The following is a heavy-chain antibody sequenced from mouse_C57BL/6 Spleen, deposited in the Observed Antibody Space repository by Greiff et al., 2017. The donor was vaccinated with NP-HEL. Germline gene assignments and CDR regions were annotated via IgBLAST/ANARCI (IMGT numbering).Heavy chain of an antibody. CDR1: GYTFTSYW. Sequence: VQLQQSGAELVKPGSSVKLSCKASGYTFTSYWMHWVKQRPGQGLEWIGYINPSSGYTKYNQKFKDKATLTADKSSSTAYMQLSSLTYEDAAVYYCAKERSCYAMDYWGQGTSVTVSS. CDR2: INPSSGYT. V-gene: IGHV1-7*01. J-gene: IGHJ4*01. CDR3: AKERSCYAMDY.